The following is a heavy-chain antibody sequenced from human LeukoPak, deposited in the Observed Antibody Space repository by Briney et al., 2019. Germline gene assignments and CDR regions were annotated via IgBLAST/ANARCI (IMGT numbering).Heavy chain of an antibody. CDR1: GYTFTGYY. J-gene: IGHJ6*03. CDR2: INPNSGGT. Sequence: ALVKVSCTASGYTFTGYYMHWVRQAPGQGLEWMGWINPNSGGTNYAQKFQGRVTMTRDTSISTAYMELSRLRSDDTAVYYCARDVLRSVYYMDVWGKGTTVTVSS. D-gene: IGHD3-3*01. CDR3: ARDVLRSVYYMDV. V-gene: IGHV1-2*02.